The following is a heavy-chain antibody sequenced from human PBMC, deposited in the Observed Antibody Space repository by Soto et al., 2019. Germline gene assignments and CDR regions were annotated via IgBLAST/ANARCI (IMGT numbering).Heavy chain of an antibody. CDR1: GFIFSEYG. Sequence: QVQLVESGGAVVQPGRSLRLSCGASGFIFSEYGMHWVRQAPGKGLEWVAVIYYDGSNEHYSESVRGRFTISRDNSKNMLYLEMNSLRAEDTAIYYCPRWWNDEEWVETMDVWGQGTTVTVSS. D-gene: IGHD1-1*01. V-gene: IGHV3-33*01. CDR3: PRWWNDEEWVETMDV. CDR2: IYYDGSNE. J-gene: IGHJ6*01.